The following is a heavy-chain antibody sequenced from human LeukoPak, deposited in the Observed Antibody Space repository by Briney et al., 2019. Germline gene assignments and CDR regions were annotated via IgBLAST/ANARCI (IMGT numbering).Heavy chain of an antibody. V-gene: IGHV3-66*01. CDR3: ARGRYSSGWYLDY. CDR1: GFTVSSNY. Sequence: GGSLRLSCAASGFTVSSNYTSWVRQAPGKGLEWVSVIYSGGSTYYADSVKGRFTISRDNSKNTLYLQMNSLRAEDTAVYYCARGRYSSGWYLDYWGQGTLVTVSS. CDR2: IYSGGST. J-gene: IGHJ4*02. D-gene: IGHD6-19*01.